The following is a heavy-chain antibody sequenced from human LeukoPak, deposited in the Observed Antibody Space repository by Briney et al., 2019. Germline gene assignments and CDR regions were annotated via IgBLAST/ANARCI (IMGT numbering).Heavy chain of an antibody. Sequence: KSSETLSLTCAVYGGSFSGYYWSWIRQPPGKGLEWIGEINHSGSTNYNPSLKSRVTISVDTSKNQFSLRLSSVTAADTAVYYCARFDYGDFFDYWGQGTLVTVSS. CDR1: GGSFSGYY. CDR3: ARFDYGDFFDY. J-gene: IGHJ4*02. D-gene: IGHD4-17*01. CDR2: INHSGST. V-gene: IGHV4-34*01.